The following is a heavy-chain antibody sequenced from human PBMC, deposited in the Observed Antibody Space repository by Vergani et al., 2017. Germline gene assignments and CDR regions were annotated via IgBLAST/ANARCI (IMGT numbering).Heavy chain of an antibody. CDR1: GFTFSSYS. D-gene: IGHD2-15*01. CDR3: AKETVVAATMMDY. J-gene: IGHJ4*02. CDR2: ISSSSSYI. V-gene: IGHV3-21*04. Sequence: EVQLVESGGGLVKPGGSLRLSCAASGFTFSSYSMNWVRQAPGKGLEWVSSISSSSSYIYYADSVKGRFTISRDNAKNTLYLQMNSLRAEDTAVYYCAKETVVAATMMDYWGQGTLVTVSS.